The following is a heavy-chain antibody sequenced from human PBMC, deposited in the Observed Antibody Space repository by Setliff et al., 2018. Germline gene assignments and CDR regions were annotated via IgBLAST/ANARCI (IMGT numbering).Heavy chain of an antibody. CDR1: GGTFRNYG. J-gene: IGHJ4*02. D-gene: IGHD3-22*01. CDR3: ARERGSYDSSTHYTYYFDY. CDR2: IIPILGTA. V-gene: IGHV1-69*13. Sequence: ASVKVSCKASGGTFRNYGISWVRQAPGQGLDWMGGIIPILGTANYAQKFQGRVTITPADSTNTAYMELSSLRSEDTAVYFCARERGSYDSSTHYTYYFDYWGQGTLVTVSS.